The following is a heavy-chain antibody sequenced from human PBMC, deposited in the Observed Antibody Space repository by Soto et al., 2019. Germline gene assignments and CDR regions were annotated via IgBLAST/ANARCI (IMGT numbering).Heavy chain of an antibody. D-gene: IGHD2-8*01. Sequence: SETLSLTCVVSGASISDSHWWTWVRQPPGKGLERIGEINHSGSTNYNPSLKSRVTISADYAAPVMGRFAISRDDSKNTLYLQMNSLKTEDTAVYYCTTEIGRQVVYWGQGALVTVSS. V-gene: IGHV4-4*02. CDR1: GASISDSHW. CDR2: INHSGST. J-gene: IGHJ4*02. CDR3: MNSLKTEDTAVYYCTTEIGRQVVY.